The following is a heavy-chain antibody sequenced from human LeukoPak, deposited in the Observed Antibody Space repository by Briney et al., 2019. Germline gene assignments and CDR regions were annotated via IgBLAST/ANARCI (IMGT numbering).Heavy chain of an antibody. CDR1: GGSFSGYY. V-gene: IGHV4-34*01. CDR2: INHSGST. Sequence: PSETLSLTCAVYGGSFSGYYWSWIRQPPGKGLEWIGEINHSGSTNYNPSLKSRVTISVDTSKNQFSLKLSSVTAADTAVYYCARLSSSGWQRWKLGGFDYWGQGTLVTVSS. CDR3: ARLSSSGWQRWKLGGFDY. J-gene: IGHJ4*02. D-gene: IGHD6-19*01.